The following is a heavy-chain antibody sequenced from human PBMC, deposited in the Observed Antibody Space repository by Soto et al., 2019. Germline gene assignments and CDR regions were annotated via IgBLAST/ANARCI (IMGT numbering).Heavy chain of an antibody. CDR1: GGTFSSYA. V-gene: IGHV1-69*13. Sequence: ASVKVSCKASGGTFSSYAISWVRQAPGQGLEWMGGIIPIFGTANYAQKFQGRVTITADESTSTAYMELSSLRSEDTAVYYCARVGWEPTPKHYDYYYYGMDVWGQGTTVTVSS. CDR2: IIPIFGTA. J-gene: IGHJ6*02. D-gene: IGHD1-26*01. CDR3: ARVGWEPTPKHYDYYYYGMDV.